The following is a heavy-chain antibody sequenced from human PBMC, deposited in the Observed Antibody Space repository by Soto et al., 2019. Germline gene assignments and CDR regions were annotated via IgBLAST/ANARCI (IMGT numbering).Heavy chain of an antibody. V-gene: IGHV3-74*01. Sequence: PGGSLRLSCAASGFTFTTYWMHWVRQAPGKGLVWVSRISGDGSATGYADSVKGRFTVSRDNAKNTLFLQMNSLRAEDTAVYYCAGKQSGDSFEYWGQGTLVTVSS. J-gene: IGHJ4*02. CDR2: ISGDGSAT. CDR1: GFTFTTYW. CDR3: AGKQSGDSFEY. D-gene: IGHD2-21*02.